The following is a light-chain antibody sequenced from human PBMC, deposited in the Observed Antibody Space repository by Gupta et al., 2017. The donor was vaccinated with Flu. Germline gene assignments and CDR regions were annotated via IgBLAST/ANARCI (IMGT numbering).Light chain of an antibody. J-gene: IGLJ3*02. CDR2: DNN. V-gene: IGLV1-51*01. CDR1: GSNIGKNY. Sequence: SVLTQPPSVSAAPGQKVTISCSGSGSNIGKNYVSWYQQLPGTAPKLLIYDNNERPSGIPDRFSGSRSGASATLGITGLQTGDEADYFCGTWDSSLSAVVFGGGTKLTVL. CDR3: GTWDSSLSAVV.